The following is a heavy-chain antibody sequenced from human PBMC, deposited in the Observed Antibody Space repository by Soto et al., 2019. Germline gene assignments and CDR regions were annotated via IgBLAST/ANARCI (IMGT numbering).Heavy chain of an antibody. CDR2: ISGSGGST. D-gene: IGHD2-21*01. Sequence: GGSLSLSCAASGFTFSDYAVTWVRQAPGKGLEWVSSISGSGGSTWYADSVKGRFTISSDSSKSTVYLQMNSLRAEDTAVYFCAKELSSMWFPLDNWGKGTLFTVS. CDR1: GFTFSDYA. J-gene: IGHJ4*02. CDR3: AKELSSMWFPLDN. V-gene: IGHV3-23*01.